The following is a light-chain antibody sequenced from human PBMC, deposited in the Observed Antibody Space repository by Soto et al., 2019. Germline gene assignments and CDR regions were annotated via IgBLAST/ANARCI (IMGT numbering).Light chain of an antibody. CDR1: QSVSSH. CDR3: QQYNNWPLTWT. Sequence: EIVLTQSPATLSVSPGERATLSCRASQSVSSHLACYQHKPAQPPRLLIYDASTRATDVPDRFSGSGSATEFTLTISNLQSEDFAVYYCQQYNNWPLTWTFGLGTKVDIK. J-gene: IGKJ1*01. CDR2: DAS. V-gene: IGKV3-15*01.